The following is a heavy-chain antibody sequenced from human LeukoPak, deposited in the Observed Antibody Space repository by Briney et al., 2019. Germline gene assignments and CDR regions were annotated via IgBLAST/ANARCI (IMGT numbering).Heavy chain of an antibody. D-gene: IGHD3-16*01. CDR1: GFTFSSYG. Sequence: GRSLRLSCAASGFTFSSYGMHWVRQAPGKGLEWVAVISYDGSNKYYADSVKGRFTISRDNSKNTLYLQMNSLRAEDTAVYYCAKGIGAFAAAFDIWGQGTMVTVSS. V-gene: IGHV3-30*18. CDR2: ISYDGSNK. J-gene: IGHJ3*02. CDR3: AKGIGAFAAAFDI.